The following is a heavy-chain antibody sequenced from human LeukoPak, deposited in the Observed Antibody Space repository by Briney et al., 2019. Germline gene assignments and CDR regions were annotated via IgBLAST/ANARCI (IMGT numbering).Heavy chain of an antibody. CDR3: AKPPWRIAAAGIDY. CDR2: IYSDSRT. Sequence: GGSLRLSCAASGFTVSSNYMRWVRQAPGKGLECVSVIYSDSRTYYADSVKGRFTISRDNSKNTLYLQMNSLRAEDTAVYYYAKPPWRIAAAGIDYWGQGTLVTVSS. J-gene: IGHJ4*02. V-gene: IGHV3-53*01. D-gene: IGHD6-13*01. CDR1: GFTVSSNY.